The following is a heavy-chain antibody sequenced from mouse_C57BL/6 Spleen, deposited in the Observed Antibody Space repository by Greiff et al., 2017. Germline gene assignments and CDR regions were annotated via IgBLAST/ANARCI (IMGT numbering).Heavy chain of an antibody. CDR2: IDPSDSET. D-gene: IGHD1-1*01. Sequence: VQLQQPGAELVRPGSSVKLSCKASGYTFTSYWMHWVKQRPIQGLEWIGNIDPSDSETHYNQKFKDKATLTVDKSSSTAYMQLSSLTSEDSAVYYCASGIYYGSSYEAMDYWGQGTSVTVSS. J-gene: IGHJ4*01. V-gene: IGHV1-52*01. CDR1: GYTFTSYW. CDR3: ASGIYYGSSYEAMDY.